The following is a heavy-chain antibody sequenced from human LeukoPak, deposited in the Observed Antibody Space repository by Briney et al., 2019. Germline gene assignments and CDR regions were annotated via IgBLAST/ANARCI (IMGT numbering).Heavy chain of an antibody. Sequence: QSGGSLRLSCAASGFTFSSYDMHWVRQGIGKGLEWVSAIATAGDTFYSGSVKGRFTISRENAKKSLYLQMNSLRAGDTAVYYCARGWELGFDPWGQGTLVTVSS. V-gene: IGHV3-13*01. CDR3: ARGWELGFDP. CDR1: GFTFSSYD. J-gene: IGHJ5*02. CDR2: IATAGDT. D-gene: IGHD4-23*01.